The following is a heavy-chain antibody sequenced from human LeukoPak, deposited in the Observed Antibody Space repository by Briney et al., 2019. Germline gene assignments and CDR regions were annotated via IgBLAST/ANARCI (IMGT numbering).Heavy chain of an antibody. D-gene: IGHD3-22*01. J-gene: IGHJ1*01. CDR3: AKGPRHYYDSSGVEWFQH. CDR2: IWYDGSNK. V-gene: IGHV3-33*06. CDR1: GFTFSSYG. Sequence: GGSLRLSCAASGFTFSSYGMHWVRQAPGKGLEWVAVIWYDGSNKYYADSVKGRFTISRDNSKNTLYLQMNSLRAEDMAVYYCAKGPRHYYDSSGVEWFQHWGQGTLVTVSS.